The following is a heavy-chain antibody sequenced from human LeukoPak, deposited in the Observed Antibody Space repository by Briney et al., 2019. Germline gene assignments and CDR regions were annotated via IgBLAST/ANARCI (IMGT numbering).Heavy chain of an antibody. CDR1: GFTFSSYG. J-gene: IGHJ4*02. Sequence: GGSLRLSCAASGFTFSSYGMSWVRQAPGKGLEWVSSISRSGGSTHYADSVKGRFTISRDNSKNTLYLQMNSLRAEDTAVYYCAKDLRYFDWLFTPFDYWGQGTLVTVSS. CDR2: ISRSGGST. CDR3: AKDLRYFDWLFTPFDY. D-gene: IGHD3-9*01. V-gene: IGHV3-23*01.